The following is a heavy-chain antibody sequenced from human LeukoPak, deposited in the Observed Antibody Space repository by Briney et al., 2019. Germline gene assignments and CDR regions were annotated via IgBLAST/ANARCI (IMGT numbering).Heavy chain of an antibody. CDR1: GGSFSGYY. CDR3: ARAPHFFDTTGSRYYFDY. CDR2: INHSGST. V-gene: IGHV4-34*01. D-gene: IGHD3-22*01. J-gene: IGHJ4*02. Sequence: PSETLSLTCAVYGGSFSGYYWSWIRQPPGKRLEWIGEINHSGSTSYNPSLKSRVTISVDTSKNQFSLKLSSVTAADTAVYYCARAPHFFDTTGSRYYFDYWGQGALVTVSS.